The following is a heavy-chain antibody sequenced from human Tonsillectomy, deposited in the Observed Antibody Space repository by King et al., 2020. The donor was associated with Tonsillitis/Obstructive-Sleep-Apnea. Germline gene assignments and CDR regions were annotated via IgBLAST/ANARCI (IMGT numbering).Heavy chain of an antibody. V-gene: IGHV3-30*01. CDR3: ARDGDIVVVEYATGSFDI. CDR1: KFTFSSYA. Sequence: VQLVESGGGVVQPGRSLRLSCAASKFTFSSYAMHWIRQAPGKGLEWVAVISYDGRDKYYADSVKGRFTISRDTSKNTLYLQMNSLRAEDTAVYYCARDGDIVVVEYATGSFDIWGQGTMVTVSS. CDR2: ISYDGRDK. D-gene: IGHD2-8*02. J-gene: IGHJ3*02.